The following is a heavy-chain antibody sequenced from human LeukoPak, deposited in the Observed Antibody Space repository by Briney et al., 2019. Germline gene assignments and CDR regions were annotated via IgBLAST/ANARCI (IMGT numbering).Heavy chain of an antibody. Sequence: GASVKVSCKASVGTFSSYVISWVRQAPGQGLEWMGRIIPIFGTENYAQKHQGRVTITTDESTSTAYMELSSLRAEDTAVYFCARHTVTTYYFDYWGQGTLDTVSS. CDR2: IIPIFGTE. CDR3: ARHTVTTYYFDY. V-gene: IGHV1-69*05. D-gene: IGHD4-17*01. J-gene: IGHJ4*02. CDR1: VGTFSSYV.